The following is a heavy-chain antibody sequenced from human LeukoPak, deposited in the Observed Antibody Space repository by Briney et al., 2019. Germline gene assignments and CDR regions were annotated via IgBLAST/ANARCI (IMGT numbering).Heavy chain of an antibody. Sequence: ASVKVSCKASGHTFTSYYMHWVRQAPGQGLEWMGIINPSGGSTSYAQKFQGRVTMTRDMSTSTVYMELSSLRSEDTAVYYCARAYYDSSGYYYAYFQRWGQGTLVTVSS. CDR2: INPSGGST. V-gene: IGHV1-46*01. CDR1: GHTFTSYY. CDR3: ARAYYDSSGYYYAYFQR. J-gene: IGHJ1*01. D-gene: IGHD3-22*01.